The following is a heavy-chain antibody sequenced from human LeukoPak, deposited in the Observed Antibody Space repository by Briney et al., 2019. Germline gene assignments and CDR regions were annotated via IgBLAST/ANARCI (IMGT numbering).Heavy chain of an antibody. V-gene: IGHV4-38-2*02. J-gene: IGHJ5*02. Sequence: PSETLSLTCTVSGYSISSGYYRGWIRQPPGKGLEWIGSIYHSGSTYYNPSLKSRVTISVDTSKNQFSLKLSSVTAADTAVYYCARGPPEGPDNWLDPWGQGTLVTVSS. CDR2: IYHSGST. CDR1: GYSISSGYY. CDR3: ARGPPEGPDNWLDP.